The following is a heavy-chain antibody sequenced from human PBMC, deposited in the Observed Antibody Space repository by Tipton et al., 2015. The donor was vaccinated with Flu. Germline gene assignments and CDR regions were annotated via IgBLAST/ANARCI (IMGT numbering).Heavy chain of an antibody. CDR1: GYTFTNYG. V-gene: IGHV1-18*01. D-gene: IGHD2-21*01. J-gene: IGHJ4*02. CDR3: ATGVIKNPPFDS. CDR2: ISSYNSDP. Sequence: QLVQSGAEVMRPGAPVKVSCKASGYTFTNYGISWVRQAPGQGLEWLGWISSYNSDPKYAQKFQGRVTLTTDTSTTTAYMELRSLRSDDTAVYYCATGVIKNPPFDSWGQGTRVTVSS.